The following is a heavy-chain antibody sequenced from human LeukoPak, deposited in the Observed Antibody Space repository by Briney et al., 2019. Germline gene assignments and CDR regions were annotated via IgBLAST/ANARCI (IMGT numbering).Heavy chain of an antibody. V-gene: IGHV1-3*01. CDR2: VNSGNGHT. J-gene: IGHJ4*02. CDR1: VYTFSNYA. Sequence: GASVKVSRKASVYTFSNYAIHWVRQAPGQSLEWMGWVNSGNGHTKYSQKFQGRFTLTRDTSASTAYMELSSPRAEDTTVYYCARGLWSGSGWYNLDHWGQGIVVTVSS. CDR3: ARGLWSGSGWYNLDH. D-gene: IGHD6-19*01.